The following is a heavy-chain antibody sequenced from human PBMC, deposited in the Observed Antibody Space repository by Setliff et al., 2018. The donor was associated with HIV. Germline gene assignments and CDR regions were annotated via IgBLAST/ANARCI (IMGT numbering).Heavy chain of an antibody. J-gene: IGHJ4*02. CDR3: ARWDTTLGIIIGDNFDY. V-gene: IGHV1-8*01. CDR1: GDTFTSYD. Sequence: ASVKVSCKASGDTFTSYDINWVRQATGQGLEWMGWMNPKSDNTGYAQKFQGRVTMTWNTSISTAYMELSSLRSEDTAVYYCARWDTTLGIIIGDNFDYWGQGTLVTVSS. CDR2: MNPKSDNT. D-gene: IGHD1-1*01.